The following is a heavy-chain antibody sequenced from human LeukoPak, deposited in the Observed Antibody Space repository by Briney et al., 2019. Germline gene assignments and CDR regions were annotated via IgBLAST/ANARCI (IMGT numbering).Heavy chain of an antibody. V-gene: IGHV3-30-3*01. Sequence: GGSLRLSCLTSGFTLSTNAMSWVRQAPGKGLEWVAVISYDGSNKYYADSVKGRFTISRDNSKNTLYLQMNSLRAEDTAVYYCARGPTTADNFDYWGQGTLVTVSS. CDR2: ISYDGSNK. D-gene: IGHD4-17*01. CDR3: ARGPTTADNFDY. CDR1: GFTLSTNA. J-gene: IGHJ4*02.